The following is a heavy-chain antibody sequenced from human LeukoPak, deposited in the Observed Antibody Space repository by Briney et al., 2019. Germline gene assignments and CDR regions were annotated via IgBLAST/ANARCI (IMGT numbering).Heavy chain of an antibody. V-gene: IGHV3-74*01. D-gene: IGHD6-19*01. CDR3: ARGSSSGWPDYLDH. CDR1: GFTLSSNW. CDR2: VNGVGSST. J-gene: IGHJ4*01. Sequence: GGSLRLSCVASGFTLSSNWMHWVRQAPGKGLVWLSRVNGVGSSTPYADSVKGRFTISRDNAKNTLFLQMNSLRAEDTAVYYCARGSSSGWPDYLDHWGRGTPVTVSS.